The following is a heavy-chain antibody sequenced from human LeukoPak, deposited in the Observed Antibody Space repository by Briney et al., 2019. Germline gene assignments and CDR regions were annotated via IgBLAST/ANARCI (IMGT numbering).Heavy chain of an antibody. CDR2: ISAYNGNT. CDR3: ARDSIAVADTVVDY. V-gene: IGHV1-18*01. J-gene: IGHJ4*02. CDR1: VYTFTSYG. Sequence: ASVKVSCKASVYTFTSYGISWVRQAPGQGLEWMGWISAYNGNTNYAQKLQGRVTMTTDTSTSTTYMELTSLRSDDTAVYYCARDSIAVADTVVDYWGQGTLVTVSS. D-gene: IGHD6-19*01.